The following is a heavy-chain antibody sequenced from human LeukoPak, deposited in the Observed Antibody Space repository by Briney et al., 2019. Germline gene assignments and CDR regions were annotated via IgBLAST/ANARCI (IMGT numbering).Heavy chain of an antibody. Sequence: AGGSLRLSCAASGFTFSSYWMCWVRQAPGKGLEWVANIKQDGSEKYYVDSVKGRFTISRDNAKNSLYLQMNSLRAEDTAVYYCARMMGTAMVTYAFDIWGQGTMVTVSS. J-gene: IGHJ3*02. V-gene: IGHV3-7*01. D-gene: IGHD5-18*01. CDR1: GFTFSSYW. CDR2: IKQDGSEK. CDR3: ARMMGTAMVTYAFDI.